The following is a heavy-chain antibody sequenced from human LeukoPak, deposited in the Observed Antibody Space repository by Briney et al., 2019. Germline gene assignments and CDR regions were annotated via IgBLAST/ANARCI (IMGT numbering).Heavy chain of an antibody. D-gene: IGHD3-22*01. Sequence: PGGSLRLSCAASGFTFSDYYMTYIRQAPGKGLEWLSYISSTGASMYYAASVKGRFTISRDNGKNSLSLQMNSLRAEDTAVYYCARVLSSGYSPFDYWGQGILVTVSS. J-gene: IGHJ4*02. V-gene: IGHV3-11*01. CDR2: ISSTGASM. CDR1: GFTFSDYY. CDR3: ARVLSSGYSPFDY.